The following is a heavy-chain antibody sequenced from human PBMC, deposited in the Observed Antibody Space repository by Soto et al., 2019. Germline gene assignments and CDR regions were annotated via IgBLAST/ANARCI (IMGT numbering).Heavy chain of an antibody. V-gene: IGHV4-59*11. CDR3: AIMGTYVYWYFDY. CDR2: IDYSGST. Sequence: SETLSLTCTVSGGSISSHYWSWIRQSPGKGMEWIGNIDYSGSTNYNPSLKSRVTISVDTSKKQFSLKLRSVTGADTAVYSGAIMGTYVYWYFDYGGQGPLVTVST. D-gene: IGHD3-10*02. CDR1: GGSISSHY. J-gene: IGHJ4*02.